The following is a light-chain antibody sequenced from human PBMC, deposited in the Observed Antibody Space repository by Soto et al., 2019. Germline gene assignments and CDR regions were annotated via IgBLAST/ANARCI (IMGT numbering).Light chain of an antibody. J-gene: IGKJ2*01. CDR1: QSVSSY. CDR3: QQRSNWPPMYT. Sequence: DIVLTQSPATLSLSPGERATLSCRASQSVSSYLAWYQQRPGHVPRLLIHDSSKRATGIPARFSASGSGTDSTLTISSLEPEDFAIYFCQQRSNWPPMYTFGQGTKLEIK. CDR2: DSS. V-gene: IGKV3-11*01.